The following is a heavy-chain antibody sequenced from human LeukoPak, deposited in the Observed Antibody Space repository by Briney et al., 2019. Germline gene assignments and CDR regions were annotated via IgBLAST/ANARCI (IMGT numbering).Heavy chain of an antibody. D-gene: IGHD3-10*01. J-gene: IGHJ5*02. V-gene: IGHV1-69*06. CDR1: GGTFSSYA. CDR2: IIPIFGTA. CDR3: ARISMVRGSNWFDP. Sequence: GASVKVSCKASGGTFSSYAISWVRQAPGQGLEWMGGIIPIFGTANYAQKFQGRVTITADKSTSTAYMELSSLRSEDTAVYYCARISMVRGSNWFDPWGQGTLVTVSS.